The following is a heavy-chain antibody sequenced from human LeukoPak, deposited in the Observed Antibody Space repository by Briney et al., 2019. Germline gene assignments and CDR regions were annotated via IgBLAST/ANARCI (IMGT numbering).Heavy chain of an antibody. V-gene: IGHV3-30*18. CDR3: AQWGDYDILTGYYVSDY. D-gene: IGHD3-9*01. J-gene: IGHJ4*02. CDR2: ISCDRSNK. Sequence: PGGSLRLSCAASGFTFSSYGMHWVRQAPGKGLEWVAVISCDRSNKYYADSVKGRFTISRDNSKNTLYLQMNSLRVEDTAVYYCAQWGDYDILTGYYVSDYWGQGTLVTVSS. CDR1: GFTFSSYG.